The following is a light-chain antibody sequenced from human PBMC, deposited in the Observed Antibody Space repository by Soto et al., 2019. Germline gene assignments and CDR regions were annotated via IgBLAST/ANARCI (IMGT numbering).Light chain of an antibody. CDR2: GAS. CDR3: QQYGSSLLT. J-gene: IGKJ4*01. V-gene: IGKV3-20*01. CDR1: QSVSSSY. Sequence: EIGLTQSPGTLSLSPGERATLSCRASQSVSSSYLAWCQQKPGQAPRLLIYGASSRATGIPDRFSGSGSGTDFTLTISRLEPEDFAVYYCQQYGSSLLTFGGGTKVDIK.